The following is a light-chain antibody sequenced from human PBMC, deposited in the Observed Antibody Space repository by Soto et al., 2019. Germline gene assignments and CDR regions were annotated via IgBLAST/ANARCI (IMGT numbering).Light chain of an antibody. Sequence: EIVLTQSPDTLSLSPGERATLSCRASQSVSSYLAWYQRKPGQAPRLLIYDASNRATGIPARFSGSGSGTDFTLTISSLEPEDFAVYYCQQRSNWPKTFGQGTKVDIK. CDR3: QQRSNWPKT. J-gene: IGKJ1*01. CDR1: QSVSSY. CDR2: DAS. V-gene: IGKV3-11*01.